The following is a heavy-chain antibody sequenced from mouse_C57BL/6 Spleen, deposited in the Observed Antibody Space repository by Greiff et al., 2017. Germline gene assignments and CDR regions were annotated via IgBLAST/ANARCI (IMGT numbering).Heavy chain of an antibody. V-gene: IGHV2-4*01. CDR1: GFSLTSYG. Sequence: QVQLQQSGPGLVQPSQSLSITCTVSGFSLTSYGVHWVRQPPGKGLEWLGVIWSGGSTDYNAAFISRLSISKDNSKSQVFFKMNSLQADDTAIYYCAKLGGLRPFYAMDYWGQGTSVTVSS. D-gene: IGHD2-4*01. CDR2: IWSGGST. J-gene: IGHJ4*01. CDR3: AKLGGLRPFYAMDY.